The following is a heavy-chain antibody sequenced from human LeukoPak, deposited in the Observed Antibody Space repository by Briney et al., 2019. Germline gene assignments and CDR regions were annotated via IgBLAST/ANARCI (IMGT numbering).Heavy chain of an antibody. V-gene: IGHV3-30*02. D-gene: IGHD2-21*01. CDR2: IWYDGSKK. CDR1: GFTFSSYA. CDR3: AKDVNAYCSGDCSDY. J-gene: IGHJ4*02. Sequence: GGSLRLSCAASGFTFSSYAMHWVRQAPGKGLEWVAFIWYDGSKKYYADSVKGRFTISRDNSKNMVSLEMNSLRTEDTAVYYCAKDVNAYCSGDCSDYWGQGTLVTVSS.